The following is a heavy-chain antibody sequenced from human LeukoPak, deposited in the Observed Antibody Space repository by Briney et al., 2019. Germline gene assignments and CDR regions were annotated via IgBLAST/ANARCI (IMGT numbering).Heavy chain of an antibody. Sequence: SETLSLTCTVSGGSISSDYWSWIRRPAGKGLEWIGRIYTSGSTNYNPSPKSRVTISVDKSKNQFSLKLSSVTAADTAVYYCARDQVGSYGVAFDIWGQGTMVTVSS. CDR1: GGSISSDY. CDR3: ARDQVGSYGVAFDI. CDR2: IYTSGST. J-gene: IGHJ3*02. V-gene: IGHV4-4*07. D-gene: IGHD1-26*01.